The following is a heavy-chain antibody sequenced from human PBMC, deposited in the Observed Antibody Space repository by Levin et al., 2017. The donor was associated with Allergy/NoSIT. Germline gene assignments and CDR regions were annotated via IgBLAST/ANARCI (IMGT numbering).Heavy chain of an antibody. Sequence: GGSLRLSCAASGFTFSSYGMHWVRQAPGKGLEWVAVIWYDGSNKYYADSVKGRFTISRDNSKNTLYLQMNSLRAEDTAVYYCARDRTGLPAFDYWGQGTLVTVSS. J-gene: IGHJ4*02. CDR3: ARDRTGLPAFDY. V-gene: IGHV3-33*01. D-gene: IGHD5/OR15-5a*01. CDR2: IWYDGSNK. CDR1: GFTFSSYG.